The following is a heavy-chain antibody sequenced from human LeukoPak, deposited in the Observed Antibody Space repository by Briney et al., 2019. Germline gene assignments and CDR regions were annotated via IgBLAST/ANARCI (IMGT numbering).Heavy chain of an antibody. Sequence: PGGSLRLSCVGSGFTFSSYTVNWVRQAPGKGLEGVSYISSSGSTIYYADSVKGRFTISRDNAKNSLYLQMNSLRAEDTAVYYCARGGYDFWNYYFDYWGQGTLVTVSS. V-gene: IGHV3-48*04. J-gene: IGHJ4*02. CDR2: ISSSGSTI. D-gene: IGHD3-3*01. CDR3: ARGGYDFWNYYFDY. CDR1: GFTFSSYT.